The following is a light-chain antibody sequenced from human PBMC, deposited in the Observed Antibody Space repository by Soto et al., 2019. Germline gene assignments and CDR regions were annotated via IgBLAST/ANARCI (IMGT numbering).Light chain of an antibody. V-gene: IGKV3-20*01. J-gene: IGKJ1*01. CDR3: QQYGSLSWT. CDR1: QSVRSN. CDR2: GAS. Sequence: EVVMTHSPVTLSVSPCEGATLSSRASQSVRSNLAWYQHKPGQAPRIIIFGASGRATGIPDRFSGSGSGTEFTLTISRLEPEDFAVYYCQQYGSLSWTFGQGTKVDIK.